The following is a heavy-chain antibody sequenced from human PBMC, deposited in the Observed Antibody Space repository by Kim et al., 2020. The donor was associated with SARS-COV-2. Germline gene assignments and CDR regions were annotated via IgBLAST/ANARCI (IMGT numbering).Heavy chain of an antibody. D-gene: IGHD3-9*01. V-gene: IGHV3-43*02. CDR1: GFTFDDYA. Sequence: GGSLRLSCAASGFTFDDYAMHWVRQAPGKGLEWVSLISGDGGSTYYADSVKGRFTISRDNSKNSLYLQMNSLRTEDTALYYCAKPERLRYFDWLLPQESQMTYYYGMDVWGQGTTVTVSS. CDR2: ISGDGGST. CDR3: AKPERLRYFDWLLPQESQMTYYYGMDV. J-gene: IGHJ6*02.